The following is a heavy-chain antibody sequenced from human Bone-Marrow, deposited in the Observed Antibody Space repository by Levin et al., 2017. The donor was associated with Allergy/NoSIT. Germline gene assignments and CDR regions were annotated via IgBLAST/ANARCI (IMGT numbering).Heavy chain of an antibody. J-gene: IGHJ6*02. CDR2: IYYSGST. V-gene: IGHV4-59*01. CDR3: ARVISDFWSGYHTVGGGIYYGMDV. Sequence: SQTLSLTCTVSGGSISSYYWSWIRQPPGKGLEWIGYIYYSGSTNYNPSLKSRVTISVDTSKNQFSLKLSSVTAADTAVYYCARVISDFWSGYHTVGGGIYYGMDVWGQGTTVTVSS. D-gene: IGHD3-3*01. CDR1: GGSISSYY.